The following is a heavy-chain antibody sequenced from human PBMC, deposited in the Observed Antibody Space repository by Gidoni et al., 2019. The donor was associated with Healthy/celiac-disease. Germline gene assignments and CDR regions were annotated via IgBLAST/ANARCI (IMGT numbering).Heavy chain of an antibody. D-gene: IGHD4-4*01. Sequence: VQLQESGPGLVKPSETLSITCTVSGYTSSSGYYWHRIRQPPGKGLEWIGSIYHSGGTYYHPSLKSRVTISVDTSKNQFSLKLGSLTAADAAVYYCAREFYSNYVAYYYVLDVWGQGTTVTVSS. J-gene: IGHJ6*02. CDR1: GYTSSSGYY. V-gene: IGHV4-38-2*02. CDR3: AREFYSNYVAYYYVLDV. CDR2: IYHSGGT.